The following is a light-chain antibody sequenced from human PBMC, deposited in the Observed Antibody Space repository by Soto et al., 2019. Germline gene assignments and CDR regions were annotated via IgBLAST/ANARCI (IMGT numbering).Light chain of an antibody. CDR2: AAS. V-gene: IGKV3-15*01. Sequence: VMTQSPATLSVSPGGRHTLSCTASQSVRSNLAWYQQTPGQATGILIYAASTRATGIPARFSGSGSGTLFPLTISSLNSEFVAVYYCQRYNNWPVFGQGTKVDIK. CDR1: QSVRSN. J-gene: IGKJ1*01. CDR3: QRYNNWPV.